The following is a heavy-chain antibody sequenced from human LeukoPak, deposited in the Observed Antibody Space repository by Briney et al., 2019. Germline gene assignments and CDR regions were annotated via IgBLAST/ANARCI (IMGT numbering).Heavy chain of an antibody. CDR1: GGPISGYY. CDR2: IYYSGRT. V-gene: IGHV4-59*01. J-gene: IGHJ5*02. D-gene: IGHD7-27*01. CDR3: ARDSAGDYWLDP. Sequence: SETLSLTCTVSGGPISGYYWNCIRQPPGPGLELIGSIYYSGRTSFNGSLKTRITMSVDTSKNQFSLKLTSVTTADTAVYFCARDSAGDYWLDPWGQGTPVTVSS.